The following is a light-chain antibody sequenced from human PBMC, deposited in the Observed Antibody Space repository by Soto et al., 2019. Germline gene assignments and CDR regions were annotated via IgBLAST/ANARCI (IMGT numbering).Light chain of an antibody. Sequence: QSALTQPASVSGSPGQSITISCTGTSSDVGSYNLVSWYQQHPGKAPKLMIYEDNKRPSGVSNRFSGSKSGNSASLTISGLHAEDEADYYCCSYAGSSTYYVFGTGTKLTVL. J-gene: IGLJ1*01. CDR2: EDN. V-gene: IGLV2-23*01. CDR3: CSYAGSSTYYV. CDR1: SSDVGSYNL.